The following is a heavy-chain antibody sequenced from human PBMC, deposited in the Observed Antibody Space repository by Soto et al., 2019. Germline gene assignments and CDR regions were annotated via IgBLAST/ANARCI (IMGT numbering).Heavy chain of an antibody. CDR1: GFNFIDHY. CDR2: ISGSSRYT. D-gene: IGHD6-19*01. J-gene: IGHJ4*02. Sequence: PGGSLRLSCAASGFNFIDHYMNWIRQAPGKGLEWVSYISGSSRYTNFADSVKGRFTISRDNAKNSLYLQMNSLRAEDTAVYYCARHTSGWHYYDYWGQGTPVTVSS. CDR3: ARHTSGWHYYDY. V-gene: IGHV3-11*06.